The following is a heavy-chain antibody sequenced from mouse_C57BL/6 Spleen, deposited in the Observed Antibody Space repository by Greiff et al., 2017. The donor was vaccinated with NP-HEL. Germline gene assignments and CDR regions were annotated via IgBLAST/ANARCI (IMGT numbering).Heavy chain of an antibody. V-gene: IGHV1-4*01. CDR2: INPSSGYT. Sequence: VQLQQSGAGLARPGASVKMSCKASGYTFTSYTMHWVKQRPGQGLEWIGYINPSSGYTKYNQKFKDKATLTADKSSSTAYMQLSSLTSEDSAVYYCARSHYYGSSLYAMDYWGQGTSVTVSS. J-gene: IGHJ4*01. CDR1: GYTFTSYT. D-gene: IGHD1-1*01. CDR3: ARSHYYGSSLYAMDY.